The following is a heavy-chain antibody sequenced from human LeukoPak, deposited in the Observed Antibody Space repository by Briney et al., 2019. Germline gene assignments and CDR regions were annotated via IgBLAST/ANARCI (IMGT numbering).Heavy chain of an antibody. J-gene: IGHJ4*02. CDR2: IYTSGST. CDR3: ARGRLLWFGELESLFDY. V-gene: IGHV4-4*07. CDR1: GGSISSYY. D-gene: IGHD3-10*01. Sequence: PSETLSLTCTVSGGSISSYYWSWIRQPAGKGLEWIGRIYTSGSTNYNPSLKSRVTMSVDTSKNQFSLKLSSVTAADTAVYYCARGRLLWFGELESLFDYWGQGTLVTVSS.